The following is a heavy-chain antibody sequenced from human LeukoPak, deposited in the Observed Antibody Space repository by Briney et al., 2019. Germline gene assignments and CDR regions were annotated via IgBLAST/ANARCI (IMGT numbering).Heavy chain of an antibody. V-gene: IGHV1-46*01. D-gene: IGHD3-10*01. CDR2: INPSGGST. Sequence: ASVKVSFKASGYTFTSYYMHWVRQAPGQGLEWMGIINPSGGSTNYAQKLQGRVTMTTDTSTSIAYMELRSLRSDDSAVSYCARVKSVRGVFDYWGQGTLVTVSS. CDR3: ARVKSVRGVFDY. J-gene: IGHJ4*02. CDR1: GYTFTSYY.